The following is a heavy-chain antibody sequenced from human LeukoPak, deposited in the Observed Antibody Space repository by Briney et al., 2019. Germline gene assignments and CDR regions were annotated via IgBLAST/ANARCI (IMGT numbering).Heavy chain of an antibody. CDR3: ARAGSYRFDY. V-gene: IGHV3-74*01. D-gene: IGHD1-26*01. Sequence: GGSLRLSCAASGFTFSSYWVHWVRQGPGKGLVWVSRINTDGSSTSNADSVKGRFTISRDNTKNTLYLQMNSLTAEDTAVYYCARAGSYRFDYWGQGTLVTVSS. J-gene: IGHJ4*02. CDR1: GFTFSSYW. CDR2: INTDGSST.